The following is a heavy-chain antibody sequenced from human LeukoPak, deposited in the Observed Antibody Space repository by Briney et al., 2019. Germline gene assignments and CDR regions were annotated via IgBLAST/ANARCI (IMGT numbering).Heavy chain of an antibody. CDR2: INTNTGNP. CDR1: GYTFTSYA. CDR3: ARGCSGGSCYSRYYYGMDV. D-gene: IGHD2-15*01. Sequence: ASVKVSCKASGYTFTSYAMNWVRQAPGQGLEWMGWINTNTGNPTYAQGFTGRFVFSLDTSVSTAYLQICSLKAEDTAVYNCARGCSGGSCYSRYYYGMDVWGKGTTVTVSS. J-gene: IGHJ6*04. V-gene: IGHV7-4-1*01.